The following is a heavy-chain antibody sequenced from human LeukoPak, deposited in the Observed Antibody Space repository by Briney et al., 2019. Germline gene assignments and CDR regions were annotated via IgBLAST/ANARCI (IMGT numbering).Heavy chain of an antibody. Sequence: ASVKVSCKASGYIFTVYYMHWVRQAPGQGLEWMGRINPNSGGTNYAQKFQGRVTITRDTSITTTYLELTRLRSDDTAVYYCARSTVAKFPFDFWGQGTLVTVSS. D-gene: IGHD6-19*01. J-gene: IGHJ4*02. CDR1: GYIFTVYY. V-gene: IGHV1-2*06. CDR3: ARSTVAKFPFDF. CDR2: INPNSGGT.